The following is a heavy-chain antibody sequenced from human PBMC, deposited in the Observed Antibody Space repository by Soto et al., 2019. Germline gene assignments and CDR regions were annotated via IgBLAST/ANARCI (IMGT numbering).Heavy chain of an antibody. CDR3: ARDHQLLPRYYFDY. CDR2: ITASGGTT. Sequence: PGGSLRLSCAASGFTFSSYSMSWVRQAPGKGLEWVSHITASGGTTYYADSVKGRFTISRDNSKNTLYLQMNSLRAEDTAVYYCARDHQLLPRYYFDYWGQGTLVTVSS. CDR1: GFTFSSYS. D-gene: IGHD2-2*01. J-gene: IGHJ4*02. V-gene: IGHV3-23*01.